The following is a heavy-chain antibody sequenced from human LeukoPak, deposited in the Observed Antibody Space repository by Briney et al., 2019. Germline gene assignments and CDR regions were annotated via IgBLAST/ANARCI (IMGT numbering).Heavy chain of an antibody. D-gene: IGHD3-22*01. CDR1: GFTFSGSA. CDR3: TRTYYYDSSGYYLFDY. V-gene: IGHV3-73*01. J-gene: IGHJ4*02. Sequence: GGSLRLSCAASGFTFSGSAMHWVRQAPGKGLEWVGRIRSKANSYATAYAASVKGRFTISRDDSKNTAYLQMNSLKTEDTAVYYCTRTYYYDSSGYYLFDYWGQGTLVTVSS. CDR2: IRSKANSYAT.